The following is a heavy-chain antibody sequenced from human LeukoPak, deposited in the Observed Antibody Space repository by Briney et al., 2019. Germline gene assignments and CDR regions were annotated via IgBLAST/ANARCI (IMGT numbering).Heavy chain of an antibody. CDR3: ARGPPYYDFWSGYYRPYYYYYMDV. CDR1: GYSISSGYY. D-gene: IGHD3-3*01. V-gene: IGHV4-38-2*02. Sequence: PSETLSLTCTVSGYSISSGYYWGWIRQPPGKGLEWIGSIYHSGSTHYKPSLKSRVTIPVDTSKNQFSLKLSSVTAADTAVYYCARGPPYYDFWSGYYRPYYYYYMDVWGKGTTVTVSS. CDR2: IYHSGST. J-gene: IGHJ6*03.